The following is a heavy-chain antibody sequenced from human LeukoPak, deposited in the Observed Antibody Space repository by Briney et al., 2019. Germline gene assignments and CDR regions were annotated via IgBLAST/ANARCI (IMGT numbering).Heavy chain of an antibody. CDR3: VRDGGVSGYDLLDY. V-gene: IGHV3-7*01. CDR2: INQDGSKE. D-gene: IGHD5-12*01. CDR1: GFAFSDYW. J-gene: IGHJ4*02. Sequence: GGTLRLSCAASGFAFSDYWMTWVRQAPGKGLEWVAHINQDGSKEHYMDSVKARFTISRDNAKTSLSLQINSLRAEDTAVYYCVRDGGVSGYDLLDYWGQGTLVTVSS.